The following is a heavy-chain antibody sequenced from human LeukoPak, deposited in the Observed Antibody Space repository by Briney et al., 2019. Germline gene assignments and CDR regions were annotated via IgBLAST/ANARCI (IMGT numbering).Heavy chain of an antibody. D-gene: IGHD3-10*01. CDR3: AGKDYGSRTYS. CDR1: GSTFSDYY. Sequence: EGSLRLSCAASGSTFSDYYMSWIRQAPGKGLEWVSYITSGSTIYYADSVKGRFTISRDNAKNSLYLQMNSLRAEDTAVYFCAGKDYGSRTYSWGQGTLVTVSS. J-gene: IGHJ5*02. CDR2: ITSGSTI. V-gene: IGHV3-11*01.